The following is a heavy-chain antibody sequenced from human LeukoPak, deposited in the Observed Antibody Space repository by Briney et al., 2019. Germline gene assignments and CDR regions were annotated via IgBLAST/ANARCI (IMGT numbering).Heavy chain of an antibody. D-gene: IGHD3-22*01. CDR2: FDPEDGET. J-gene: IGHJ4*02. Sequence: ASVKVSCTVSGYTLTELSMHWVRQAPGKGLEWMGGFDPEDGETIYAQKFQGRVTMTEDTSTDTAYMELSSLRSEDTAVYYCATDPYYYDSSGYYPTFDYWGQGTLVTVSS. V-gene: IGHV1-24*01. CDR3: ATDPYYYDSSGYYPTFDY. CDR1: GYTLTELS.